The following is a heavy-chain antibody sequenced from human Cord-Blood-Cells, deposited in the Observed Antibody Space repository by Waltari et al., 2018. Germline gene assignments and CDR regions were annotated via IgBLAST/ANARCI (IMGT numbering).Heavy chain of an antibody. Sequence: EVQLVQSGAEVKKPGATVKLSCKVSGYTFTDYYMHWVQQAPGKGLEWMGLVDPEDGETIYAEKFQGRVTITADTSTDTAYMELSSLRSEDTAVYYCATDRPSCSSTSCHPGYYFDYWGQGTLVTVSS. J-gene: IGHJ4*02. CDR3: ATDRPSCSSTSCHPGYYFDY. CDR2: VDPEDGET. CDR1: GYTFTDYY. V-gene: IGHV1-69-2*01. D-gene: IGHD2-2*01.